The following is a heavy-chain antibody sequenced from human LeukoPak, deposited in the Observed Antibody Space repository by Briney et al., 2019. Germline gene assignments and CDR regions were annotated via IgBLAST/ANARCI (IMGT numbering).Heavy chain of an antibody. J-gene: IGHJ6*02. Sequence: GGSLRLSCAASGFTFSSYGMHWVRQAPGKGLEWAAVIWYDGSNKYYADSVKGRFTISRDNSKNTLYLQMNSLRAEDTAVYYCARDRGSSGWPYYYYYGMDVWGQGTTVTVSS. D-gene: IGHD6-19*01. CDR2: IWYDGSNK. V-gene: IGHV3-33*01. CDR1: GFTFSSYG. CDR3: ARDRGSSGWPYYYYYGMDV.